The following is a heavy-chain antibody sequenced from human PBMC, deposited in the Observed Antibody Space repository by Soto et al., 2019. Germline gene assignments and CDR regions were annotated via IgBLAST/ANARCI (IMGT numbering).Heavy chain of an antibody. Sequence: RLSCAASGFTFSSFALSWVRQAPGKGLEWVSAISGSGDGTDYAASVKGRFTISRDNSKNTLYLQMNSLRAEDTAVYYCAGPGYSSQDYWGQGALVTVSS. CDR2: ISGSGDGT. J-gene: IGHJ4*02. D-gene: IGHD5-18*01. CDR1: GFTFSSFA. CDR3: AGPGYSSQDY. V-gene: IGHV3-23*01.